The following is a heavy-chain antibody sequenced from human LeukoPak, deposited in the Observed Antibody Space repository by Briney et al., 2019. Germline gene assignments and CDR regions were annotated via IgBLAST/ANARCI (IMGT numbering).Heavy chain of an antibody. D-gene: IGHD1-1*01. CDR2: IGTASDT. CDR3: ARGPPRGKYYYMDV. CDR1: GFTFSSFD. J-gene: IGHJ6*03. Sequence: GGSLRLSYAASGFTFSSFDMHWVRQPTGQGLEWVSTIGTASDTYYPGSVEGRFILSRVNVKNSLYLQMNSLTSGDTAVYYCARGPPRGKYYYMDVWGKGTTVTVSS. V-gene: IGHV3-13*01.